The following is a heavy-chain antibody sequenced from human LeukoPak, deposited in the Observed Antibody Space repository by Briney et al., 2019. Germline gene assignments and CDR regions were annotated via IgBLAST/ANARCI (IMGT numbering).Heavy chain of an antibody. D-gene: IGHD2-21*01. Sequence: ASVKVSCKASGGTFSSYAISWVRQAPGQGLEWMGGIIPIFGTANYAQKFQGRVTITADESTSTAYMELSSLRSEDTAVYYCARSHDWRFDPWGQGTLVTVSS. V-gene: IGHV1-69*13. CDR1: GGTFSSYA. CDR2: IIPIFGTA. CDR3: ARSHDWRFDP. J-gene: IGHJ5*02.